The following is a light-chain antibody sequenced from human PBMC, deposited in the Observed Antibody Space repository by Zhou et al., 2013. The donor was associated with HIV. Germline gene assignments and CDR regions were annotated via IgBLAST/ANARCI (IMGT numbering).Light chain of an antibody. V-gene: IGKV2-28*01. CDR2: LGS. Sequence: DIVVTQSPLSLPVTPGEPASISCRSSQSLLHSNGYIYLDWYLQKPGQSPQLLIYLGSNRASGVPDRFSGSGSGTDFTLKISRVEAEDVGVYYCMQALQTPYTFGQGTKLEIK. CDR3: MQALQTPYT. CDR1: QSLLHSNGYIY. J-gene: IGKJ2*01.